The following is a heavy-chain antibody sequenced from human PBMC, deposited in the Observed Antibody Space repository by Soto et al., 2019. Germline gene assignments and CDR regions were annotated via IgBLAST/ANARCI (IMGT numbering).Heavy chain of an antibody. J-gene: IGHJ6*04. CDR2: INPSGGST. D-gene: IGHD3-3*01. CDR3: ERVYDLWGANYAMDV. CDR1: GYIFITYY. Sequence: RASVKVSCKASGYIFITYYMYWVRQTPGQGLEWMGIINPSGGSTTYARKFQGRITMTRDTSTSTVYMELSSLRSEDTAVYYCERVYDLWGANYAMDVRRKGTTVAVSS. V-gene: IGHV1-46*01.